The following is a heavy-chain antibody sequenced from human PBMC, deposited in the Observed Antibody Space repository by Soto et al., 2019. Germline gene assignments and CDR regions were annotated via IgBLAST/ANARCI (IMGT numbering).Heavy chain of an antibody. Sequence: SVTLSVRCSVAGGSSGSSGDCWGWIRQPPGKGLEWIGSIYYSGSTYYNPSLKSRVTISVDTSKNQFSLKLSSVTAADTAVYYCERHRERVFDVWGQGTTVTVPS. J-gene: IGHJ6*02. CDR3: ERHRERVFDV. V-gene: IGHV4-39*01. CDR1: GGSSGSSGDC. D-gene: IGHD6-25*01. CDR2: IYYSGST.